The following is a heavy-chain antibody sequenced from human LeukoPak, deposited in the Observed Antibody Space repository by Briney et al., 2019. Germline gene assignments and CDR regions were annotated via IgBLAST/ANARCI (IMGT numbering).Heavy chain of an antibody. CDR1: GGSFSGYY. J-gene: IGHJ6*03. V-gene: IGHV4-34*01. Sequence: SETLSLTCAVYGGSFSGYYWSWIRQPPGKGLEWIGEINHSGSTNYNPSLKSRVTISVDTSKNQFSLKLSSVTAADTAVYYCARQGRYFDWLSRGYYYYYYYMDVWGKGTTVTISS. D-gene: IGHD3-9*01. CDR2: INHSGST. CDR3: ARQGRYFDWLSRGYYYYYYYMDV.